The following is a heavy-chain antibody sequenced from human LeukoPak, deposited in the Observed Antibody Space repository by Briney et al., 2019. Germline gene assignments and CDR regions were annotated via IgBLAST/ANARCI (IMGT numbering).Heavy chain of an antibody. Sequence: PGGSLRLSCAASGFTFSTYWMSWVRQAPGKGLEWVATIKQDGSEIYYMDSVRGRFTISRDNSKNTLYLQMNSLRAEDTAVYYCANPKRTFDYWGQGTLVTVSS. V-gene: IGHV3-7*01. CDR1: GFTFSTYW. CDR2: IKQDGSEI. J-gene: IGHJ4*02. CDR3: ANPKRTFDY.